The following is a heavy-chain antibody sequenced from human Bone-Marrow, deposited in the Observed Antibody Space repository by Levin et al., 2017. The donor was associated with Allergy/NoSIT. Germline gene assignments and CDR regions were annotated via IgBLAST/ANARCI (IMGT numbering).Heavy chain of an antibody. V-gene: IGHV3-48*02. J-gene: IGHJ4*02. CDR2: ITSSGDGT. D-gene: IGHD3-22*01. CDR3: ARDPARGYYDSSGYSGDH. Sequence: GESLKISCAASGFTFRRYTMNWVRQAPGKGLEWVSCITSSGDGTYYADSVKGRFTISRDNAKNSLYLQLNRLRDEDTAMYYCARDPARGYYDSSGYSGDHWGQGTLVTVSS. CDR1: GFTFRRYT.